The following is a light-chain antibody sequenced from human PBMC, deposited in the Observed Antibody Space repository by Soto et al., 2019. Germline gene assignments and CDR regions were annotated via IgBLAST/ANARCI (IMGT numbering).Light chain of an antibody. CDR2: MAS. Sequence: DIQMTQSPSTLSASIGDRVTITCRASQSISSWLAWYQQKPGKAPKLLIYMASNLTSGVPSRFSGSGSGTEFTLTISSLQHDDFAAYYCQHYNDYSRIFGQGTKVEIK. CDR1: QSISSW. CDR3: QHYNDYSRI. V-gene: IGKV1-5*03. J-gene: IGKJ1*01.